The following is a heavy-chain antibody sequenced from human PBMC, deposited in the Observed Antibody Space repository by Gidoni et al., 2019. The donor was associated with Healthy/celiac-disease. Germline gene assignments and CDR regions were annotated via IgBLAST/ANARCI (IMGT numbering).Heavy chain of an antibody. V-gene: IGHV1-69*01. Sequence: QVQPVQSGAEVKKPGSSVKVSCKASGGTFSSYAISWVRQAPGQGLEWMGGIIPIFGTANYAQKFQGRVTITADESTSTAYMELSSLRSEDTAVYYCARAHRYYYDSSGYYFDYWGQGTLVTVSS. D-gene: IGHD3-22*01. CDR3: ARAHRYYYDSSGYYFDY. CDR1: GGTFSSYA. J-gene: IGHJ4*02. CDR2: IIPIFGTA.